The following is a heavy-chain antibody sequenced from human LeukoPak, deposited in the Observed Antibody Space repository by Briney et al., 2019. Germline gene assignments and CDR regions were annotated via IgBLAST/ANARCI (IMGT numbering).Heavy chain of an antibody. CDR1: GYTFTSYG. CDR3: ARDQEAYYYGSGSYSGDY. CDR2: INPSGGST. Sequence: ASVKVSCKASGYTFTSYGISWVRQAPGQGLEWMGIINPSGGSTSYAQKFQGRVTMTRDTSTSTVYMELSSLRSEDTAVYYCARDQEAYYYGSGSYSGDYWGQGTLVTVSS. D-gene: IGHD3-10*01. J-gene: IGHJ4*02. V-gene: IGHV1-46*01.